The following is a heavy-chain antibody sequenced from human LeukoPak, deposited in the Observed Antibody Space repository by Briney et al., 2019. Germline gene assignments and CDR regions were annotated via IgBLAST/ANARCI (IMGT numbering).Heavy chain of an antibody. CDR1: GYSISSGYY. V-gene: IGHV4-38-2*01. CDR3: ASIRSMLLKY. D-gene: IGHD2-21*01. J-gene: IGHJ4*02. CDR2: IYHSGST. Sequence: PSETLSLTCAVSGYSISSGYYWGWIRQPPGKGLEWIGSIYHSGSTYYNPSLKSRVTISVDTSKNQFSLKLSSVTAADTAVYYCASIRSMLLKYWGQGTLVTVSS.